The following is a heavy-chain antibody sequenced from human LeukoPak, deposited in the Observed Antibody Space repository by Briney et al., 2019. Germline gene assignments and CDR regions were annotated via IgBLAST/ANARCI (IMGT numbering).Heavy chain of an antibody. J-gene: IGHJ4*02. CDR2: IWHDGSHK. Sequence: GGSLRLSRAASGFALNTYAMHWVRPAPGRGLEWVALIWHDGSHKYYSNSLRGQFTISRDKPKNTVSLQMNNLRTEDTAVYYCAREIFSSGSYPDFWGQGTLVTVSS. CDR1: GFALNTYA. V-gene: IGHV3-33*01. CDR3: AREIFSSGSYPDF. D-gene: IGHD3-10*01.